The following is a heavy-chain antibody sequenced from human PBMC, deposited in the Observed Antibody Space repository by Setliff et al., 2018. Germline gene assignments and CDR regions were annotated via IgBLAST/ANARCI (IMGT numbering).Heavy chain of an antibody. CDR2: ISAYNENT. V-gene: IGHV1-18*01. CDR3: ARLVRYCTTTTCQRLSGDEY. Sequence: ASVKVSCKTSGYTFTSYGISWVRQAPGQGLEWMGWISAYNENTKYGQNFQGRVTMTTDTSTSTAYMELRSLRSDDTAVYYCARLVRYCTTTTCQRLSGDEYWGQGTLVTVSS. D-gene: IGHD2-2*01. CDR1: GYTFTSYG. J-gene: IGHJ4*02.